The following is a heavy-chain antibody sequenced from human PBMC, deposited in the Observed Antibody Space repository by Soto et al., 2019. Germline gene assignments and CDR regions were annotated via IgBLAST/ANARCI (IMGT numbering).Heavy chain of an antibody. D-gene: IGHD2-21*02. V-gene: IGHV3-9*01. J-gene: IGHJ4*02. CDR1: GFTFDDYA. CDR3: AKVKVEWVTAHYFDY. Sequence: PGGSLRLSCAASGFTFDDYAMHWVRQAPGKGLEWVSGISWNSGSIGYADSVKGRFTISRDNAKNSLYLQMNSLRAEDTALYYCAKVKVEWVTAHYFDYWGQGTLVTVSS. CDR2: ISWNSGSI.